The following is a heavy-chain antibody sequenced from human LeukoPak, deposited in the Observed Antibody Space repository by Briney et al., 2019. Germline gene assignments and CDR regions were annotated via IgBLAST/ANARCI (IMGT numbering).Heavy chain of an antibody. D-gene: IGHD4-17*01. CDR1: GGSISSGSYY. J-gene: IGHJ5*02. CDR2: IYTSGST. CDR3: ARDVSATVTPVWFDP. V-gene: IGHV4-61*02. Sequence: SETLSLTCTVSGGSISSGSYYWSWIRQPAGKGLEWIGRIYTSGSTNYNPSLKSRVTISVDTSKNQFSLKLSSVTAADTAVYYCARDVSATVTPVWFDPWGQGTLATVSS.